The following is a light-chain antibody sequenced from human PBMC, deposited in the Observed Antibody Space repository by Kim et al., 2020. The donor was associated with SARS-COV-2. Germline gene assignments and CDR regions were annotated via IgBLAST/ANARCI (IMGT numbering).Light chain of an antibody. CDR1: QDLRNY. CDR3: QRYSSDPWT. Sequence: DIQMTQSPFSLSASVGDGVTITCRASQDLRNYLVWYQQRPRKVPELLIYAASTLQSGVPSRFSGRGSGTDFTLTISALQPEDVATYFCQRYSSDPWTFGRGTKVDIK. CDR2: AAS. V-gene: IGKV1-27*01. J-gene: IGKJ1*01.